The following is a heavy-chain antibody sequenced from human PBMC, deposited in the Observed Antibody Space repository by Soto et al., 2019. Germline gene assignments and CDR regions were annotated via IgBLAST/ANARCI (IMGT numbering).Heavy chain of an antibody. J-gene: IGHJ6*02. CDR2: ISAYNGNT. Sequence: QVRLVQSAAEVKKPGASVRVSCKASGYTFSNYGITWVRQAPGQGLEWMGWISAYNGNTHFAQKFQGRVTMTTDTPTTTAFMELRSLRSDDTAVYYCARTADCSITTGSFPTRFHMRGYYYSYGMDVWGPGTTVTVSS. CDR3: ARTADCSITTGSFPTRFHMRGYYYSYGMDV. V-gene: IGHV1-18*01. D-gene: IGHD2-2*01. CDR1: GYTFSNYG.